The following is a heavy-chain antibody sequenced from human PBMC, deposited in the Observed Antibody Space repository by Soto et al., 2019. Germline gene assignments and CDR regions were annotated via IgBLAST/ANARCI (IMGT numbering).Heavy chain of an antibody. J-gene: IGHJ6*02. Sequence: QVQLVQSGAEVKKPGASVKVSCKASGYTFTSYGISWVRQAPGQGLEWMGWISAYNGNTNYAQKLQGRVTMPKATSTSTAYLELRSLRSDDTAVYYCARDGAGYSSGWYNFYYYSMDVWGQGTTVTVSS. CDR3: ARDGAGYSSGWYNFYYYSMDV. V-gene: IGHV1-18*01. CDR1: GYTFTSYG. CDR2: ISAYNGNT. D-gene: IGHD6-19*01.